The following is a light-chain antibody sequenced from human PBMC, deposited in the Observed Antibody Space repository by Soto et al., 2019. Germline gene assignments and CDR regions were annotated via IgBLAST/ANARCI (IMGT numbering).Light chain of an antibody. J-gene: IGKJ1*01. CDR2: GAS. V-gene: IGKV1-39*01. Sequence: DSRMTQSPTALSASVGDRVTITCRASQSISTYLEWFQQKPGKAPKLLIYGASTLQSGVPSRFSGSGSVTAFTLTISSLQPEDFATDYCLQSYNTQWTFGQGTKVDIK. CDR1: QSISTY. CDR3: LQSYNTQWT.